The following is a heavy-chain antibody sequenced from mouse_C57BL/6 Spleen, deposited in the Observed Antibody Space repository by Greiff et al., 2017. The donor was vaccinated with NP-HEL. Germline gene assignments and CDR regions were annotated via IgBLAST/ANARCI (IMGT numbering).Heavy chain of an antibody. Sequence: QVQLQQPGAELVRPGSSVKLSCKASGYTFTSYWMHRVKQRPIQGLEWIGNIDPSDSETHYNQKFKDKATLTVDKSSSTAYMQLSSLTSEDSAVYYCARGKSGKDYWGQGTTLTVSS. V-gene: IGHV1-52*01. CDR2: IDPSDSET. J-gene: IGHJ2*01. CDR3: ARGKSGKDY. CDR1: GYTFTSYW.